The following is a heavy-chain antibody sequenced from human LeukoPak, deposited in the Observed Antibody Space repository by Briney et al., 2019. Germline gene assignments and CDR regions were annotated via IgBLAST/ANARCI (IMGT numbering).Heavy chain of an antibody. J-gene: IGHJ4*02. CDR2: ISYDGSNK. D-gene: IGHD6-19*01. Sequence: GRSLRLSCAASGFTFSSYGMHWVRQAPGKGLEWVAVISYDGSNKYYADSVKGRFTISRDNSKNTLYLQMNSLRAEDTAVYYCAKSPSGWYWGGVDYWGPGTLVTVSS. CDR1: GFTFSSYG. V-gene: IGHV3-30*18. CDR3: AKSPSGWYWGGVDY.